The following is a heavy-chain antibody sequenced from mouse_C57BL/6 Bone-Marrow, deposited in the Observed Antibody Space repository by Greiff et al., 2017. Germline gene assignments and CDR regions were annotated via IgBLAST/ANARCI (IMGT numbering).Heavy chain of an antibody. CDR3: ARLLRGPYFDY. Sequence: QVQLKQPGAELVMPGASVKLSCKASGYTFTSYWMHWVKQRPGQGLEWIGEIDPSDSYTNYNQKFKGKSTLTVDKSSSTAYMQLSSLTSEDSAVYYCARLLRGPYFDYWGQGTTLTVSS. V-gene: IGHV1-69*01. J-gene: IGHJ2*01. CDR2: IDPSDSYT. CDR1: GYTFTSYW. D-gene: IGHD1-1*01.